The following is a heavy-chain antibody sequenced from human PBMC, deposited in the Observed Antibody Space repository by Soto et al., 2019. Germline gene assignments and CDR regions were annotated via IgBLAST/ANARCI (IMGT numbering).Heavy chain of an antibody. CDR3: ARDVPLNYYDGTFSYYAMDV. V-gene: IGHV1-69*13. CDR1: GGIFSSHA. J-gene: IGHJ6*02. D-gene: IGHD3-16*01. CDR2: IIPFFKAA. Sequence: SVKVSCKASGGIFSSHAISWVRQAPGQGLEWMGGIIPFFKAANYAQKFQGRVTITADDSTSTAYMDLYSLRSEDTAVYYCARDVPLNYYDGTFSYYAMDVWGQGTTVTLSS.